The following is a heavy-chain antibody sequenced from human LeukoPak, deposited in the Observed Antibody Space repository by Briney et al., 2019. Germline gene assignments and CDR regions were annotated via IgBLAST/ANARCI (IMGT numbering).Heavy chain of an antibody. Sequence: QPGGSLRLSCAASGFTFSSYWMHWVRQAPGKGLVWVSRINSDGSSTSYADSVKGRFTISRDNAKNTLYLQMNSLRAEDTAVYYCARGGEMGGAFDIWGQGTMVAVSS. D-gene: IGHD5-24*01. CDR2: INSDGSST. V-gene: IGHV3-74*01. CDR3: ARGGEMGGAFDI. J-gene: IGHJ3*02. CDR1: GFTFSSYW.